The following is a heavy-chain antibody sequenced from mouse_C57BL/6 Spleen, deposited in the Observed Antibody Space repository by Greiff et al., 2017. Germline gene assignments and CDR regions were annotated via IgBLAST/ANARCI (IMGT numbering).Heavy chain of an antibody. D-gene: IGHD3-2*02. CDR1: GYAFTNYL. CDR3: ARGDSSDYVYFAY. V-gene: IGHV1-54*01. CDR2: INPGSGGT. J-gene: IGHJ3*01. Sequence: QVQLQQSGAELVRPGTSVKVSCKASGYAFTNYLIEWVKQRPGQGLEWIGVINPGSGGTNYNEKFKGKATLTADKSSSTAYMQLSSLTSEDAAVYFCARGDSSDYVYFAYWGQGTLVTVAA.